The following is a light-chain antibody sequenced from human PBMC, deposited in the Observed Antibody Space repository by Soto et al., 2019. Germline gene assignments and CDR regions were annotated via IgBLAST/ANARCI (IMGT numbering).Light chain of an antibody. Sequence: IVLTQSPAILALSPGYRSTLSCRASQSVSSSYLAWYQQKPGQAPRLLIYGASSRATGIPDRFSGSGSGTDFTLTISRLEPEDFAVYYCQQYGSSPQTFGQGTKGDIK. CDR3: QQYGSSPQT. CDR1: QSVSSSY. CDR2: GAS. V-gene: IGKV3-20*01. J-gene: IGKJ1*01.